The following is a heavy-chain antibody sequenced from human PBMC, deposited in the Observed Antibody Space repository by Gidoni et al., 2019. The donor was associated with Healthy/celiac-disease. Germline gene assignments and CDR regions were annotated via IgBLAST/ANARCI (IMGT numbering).Heavy chain of an antibody. J-gene: IGHJ6*02. CDR1: GGSISSYY. CDR3: ARGYDILTGYYNRYYYYGMDV. Sequence: QVQLQASGPGLVKPSETLSLTCTVSGGSISSYYWSWIRQPAGKGLEWIGRIYTSGSTNYNPSLKSRVTMSVDTSKNQFSLKLSSVTAADTAVYYCARGYDILTGYYNRYYYYGMDVWGQGTTVTVSS. CDR2: IYTSGST. D-gene: IGHD3-9*01. V-gene: IGHV4-4*07.